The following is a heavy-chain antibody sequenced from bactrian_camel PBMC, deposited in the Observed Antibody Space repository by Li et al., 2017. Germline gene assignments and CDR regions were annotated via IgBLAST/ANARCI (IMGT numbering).Heavy chain of an antibody. D-gene: IGHD6*01. CDR2: ISAGGGIT. J-gene: IGHJ4*01. CDR3: RPIAIKTLVTYGATS. Sequence: VQLVESGGGLVQPGGSLRLSCTASGFAVPNDMTWVRQSPGKGLEWVSAISAGGGITYYANSVKGRFTIYEDNAKTAVYQQMRGLKPEDTAAIIVRPIAIKTLVTYGATSGARGPRSPSP. V-gene: IGHV3S40*01. CDR1: GFAVPND.